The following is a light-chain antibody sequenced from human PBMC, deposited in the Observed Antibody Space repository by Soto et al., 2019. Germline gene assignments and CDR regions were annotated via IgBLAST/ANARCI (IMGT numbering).Light chain of an antibody. Sequence: DYQVTQSPSTLSASVGDRVTITCRASQNIYTWLAWYQQKPGIAPKLLIHKASTLESGLPSRFSGSGYGTEFTLTISSLHPEDSATYYCQQDERYSMFDQGTKV. J-gene: IGKJ1*01. CDR3: QQDERYSM. CDR2: KAS. V-gene: IGKV1-5*03. CDR1: QNIYTW.